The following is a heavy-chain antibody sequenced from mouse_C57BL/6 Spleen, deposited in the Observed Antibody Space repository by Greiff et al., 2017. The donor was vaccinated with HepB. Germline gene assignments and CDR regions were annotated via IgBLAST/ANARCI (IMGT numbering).Heavy chain of an antibody. CDR2: IDPSDSYT. Sequence: VQLQQPGAELVKPGASVKLSCKASGYTFTSYWMQWVKQRPGQGLEWIGEIDPSDSYTNYNQKFKGKATLTVDTSSSTAYMQLSSLTSEDSAVYYCASGGGDDVRYVDVWGTGTTVTVSS. CDR3: ASGGGDDVRYVDV. CDR1: GYTFTSYW. J-gene: IGHJ1*03. D-gene: IGHD2-2*01. V-gene: IGHV1-50*01.